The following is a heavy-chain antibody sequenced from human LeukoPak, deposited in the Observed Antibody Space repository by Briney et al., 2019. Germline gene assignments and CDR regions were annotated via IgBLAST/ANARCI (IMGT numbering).Heavy chain of an antibody. V-gene: IGHV3-48*02. CDR1: GFTFSSYT. CDR3: ARESNWALDS. Sequence: PGGSLRLSSIASGFTFSSYTMNWVRQAPGKGLEWVSYITGGSRDIYADSVKGRFSISRDNAKDSLYLQMNSLRDDDTAVYYCARESNWALDSWGQGTLVTVPS. CDR2: ITGGSRDI. D-gene: IGHD7-27*01. J-gene: IGHJ4*02.